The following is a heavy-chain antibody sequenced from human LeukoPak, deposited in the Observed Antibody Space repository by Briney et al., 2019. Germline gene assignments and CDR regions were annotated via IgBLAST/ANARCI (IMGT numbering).Heavy chain of an antibody. Sequence: GALRLSCAASGFTFSSYGMSWVRQAPGKGLEWVSAISGSGGSTYYADSVKGRFTISRDNSKNTLYLQMNSLRAEDTAVYYCAKDLWDLRAGLGDAFDIWGQGTMVTVPS. D-gene: IGHD1-26*01. CDR1: GFTFSSYG. J-gene: IGHJ3*02. CDR2: ISGSGGST. V-gene: IGHV3-23*01. CDR3: AKDLWDLRAGLGDAFDI.